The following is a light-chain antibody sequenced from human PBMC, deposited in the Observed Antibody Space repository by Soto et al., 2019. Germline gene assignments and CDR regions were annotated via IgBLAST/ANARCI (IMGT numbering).Light chain of an antibody. CDR2: LEGSGSY. CDR3: ETWDIYTHVV. V-gene: IGLV4-60*02. CDR1: SGHSTYI. Sequence: QSVLTLSSSASASLGSSVKLTCTLSSGHSTYIIAWHQQQPGKAPRYLMKLEGSGSYNKGSGVPDRFSGSSSGADRYLTISNLQFEDEADYYCETWDIYTHVVFGGGTKLTVL. J-gene: IGLJ2*01.